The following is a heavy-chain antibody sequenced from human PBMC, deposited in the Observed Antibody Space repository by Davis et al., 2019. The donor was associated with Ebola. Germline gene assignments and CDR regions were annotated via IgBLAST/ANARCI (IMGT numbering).Heavy chain of an antibody. CDR2: INPSGGST. CDR3: ARDRGYSTPSGWFDP. D-gene: IGHD6-6*01. J-gene: IGHJ5*02. CDR1: GHTFTTYY. V-gene: IGHV1-46*01. Sequence: ASVKVSCKASGHTFTTYYMHWVRQAPGQGLEWMGIINPSGGSTSYAQKFQGRVSMTRDTSTSTVYMELSSLRSEDTAVYYCARDRGYSTPSGWFDPWGQGTLVTVSS.